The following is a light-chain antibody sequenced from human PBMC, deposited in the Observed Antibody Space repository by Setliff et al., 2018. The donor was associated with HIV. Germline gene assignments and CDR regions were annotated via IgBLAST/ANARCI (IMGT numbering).Light chain of an antibody. V-gene: IGLV2-23*02. CDR2: EVS. CDR3: CSSVRGSVVV. CDR1: SSDVGYFNL. J-gene: IGLJ2*01. Sequence: QSVLSQPASVSGSPGQSITISCTGTSSDVGYFNLVSWYQQYPGKVPKLIIYEVSKRPSGVSNRFSGSKSGNTASLTISGLQSEDEADYHCCSSVRGSVVVFGGGTKVTVL.